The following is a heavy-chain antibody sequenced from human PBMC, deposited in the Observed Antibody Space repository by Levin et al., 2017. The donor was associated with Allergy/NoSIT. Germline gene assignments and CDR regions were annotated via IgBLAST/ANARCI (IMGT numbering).Heavy chain of an antibody. D-gene: IGHD6-19*01. CDR3: AKGGRRSSGWYDSDAFDI. J-gene: IGHJ3*02. V-gene: IGHV3-30*18. CDR2: ISFDGSNK. CDR1: GFTFSSYG. Sequence: PGGSLRLSCAASGFTFSSYGMHWVRQAPGKGLEWVAVISFDGSNKYYADSVKGRFTISRDNSKNTLYLQMNSLRAEDTAVYYCAKGGRRSSGWYDSDAFDIWGQGTMVTVSS.